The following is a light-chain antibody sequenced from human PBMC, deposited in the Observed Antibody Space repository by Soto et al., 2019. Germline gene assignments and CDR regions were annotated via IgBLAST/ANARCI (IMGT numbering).Light chain of an antibody. CDR2: GDS. CDR1: QSVSSN. J-gene: IGKJ1*01. Sequence: EIVMTQSPATLSVSPGERATLSCRASQSVSSNLAWYRQKPGQAPRLLIYGDSTRATGIPARFSGSGSGTEFTLTISSLQSEDFAVYYCQQYNNWPRTFGQGTKVDIK. V-gene: IGKV3-15*01. CDR3: QQYNNWPRT.